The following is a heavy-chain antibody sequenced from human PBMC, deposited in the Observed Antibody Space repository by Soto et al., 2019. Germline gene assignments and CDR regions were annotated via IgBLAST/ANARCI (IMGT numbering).Heavy chain of an antibody. D-gene: IGHD6-13*01. Sequence: QVQLVESGGGLVKPGGSLRLSCAASGFTFSDYYMSWIRQAPGKGLERVSYISSSSSYTNYADSVKGRFTISRDNAKNSLYLQMNSLRAEDTAVYYCARGPPGIAAAGNYGMDVWGQGTTVTVSS. CDR2: ISSSSSYT. CDR1: GFTFSDYY. V-gene: IGHV3-11*06. CDR3: ARGPPGIAAAGNYGMDV. J-gene: IGHJ6*02.